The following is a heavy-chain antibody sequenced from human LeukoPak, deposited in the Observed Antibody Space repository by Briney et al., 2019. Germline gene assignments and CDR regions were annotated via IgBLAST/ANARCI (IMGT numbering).Heavy chain of an antibody. Sequence: PGGSLRLSCGASGFTNYMSWVRQAPDRGLEWVSSIYSSGSTYYADSVRGRFTIFRDKTKNTLFLLMISRRVQEPALYYCARDLLEPEMAAWGLGTLVTVSS. CDR1: GFTNY. V-gene: IGHV3-53*01. CDR2: IYSSGST. D-gene: IGHD5-24*01. CDR3: ARDLLEPEMAA. J-gene: IGHJ5*02.